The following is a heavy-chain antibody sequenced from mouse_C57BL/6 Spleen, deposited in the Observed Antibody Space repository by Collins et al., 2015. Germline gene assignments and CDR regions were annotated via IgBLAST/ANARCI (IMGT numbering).Heavy chain of an antibody. V-gene: IGHV3-2*02. J-gene: IGHJ4*01. Sequence: DVQLQESGPGLVKPSQSLSLTCTVTGYSITSDYAWNWIRQFPGNKLEWMGYISYSGSTSYNPSLKSRISITRDTSKNQFFLQLNSVTTEDTATYYCARGGYDEDYAMDYWGQGTSVTVSS. D-gene: IGHD2-14*01. CDR2: ISYSGST. CDR3: ARGGYDEDYAMDY. CDR1: GYSITSDYA.